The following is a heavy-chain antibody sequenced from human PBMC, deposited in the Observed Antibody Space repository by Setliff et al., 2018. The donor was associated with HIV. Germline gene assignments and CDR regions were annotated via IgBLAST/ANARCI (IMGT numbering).Heavy chain of an antibody. CDR1: GASLKSQY. CDR2: IYYSGDT. CDR3: ARDGAYYDFLTYYYPRYYFDY. J-gene: IGHJ4*02. V-gene: IGHV4-59*11. D-gene: IGHD3-9*01. Sequence: KASETLSLTCNVSGASLKSQYWSWIRQPPGKGLEWIGNIYYSGDTNYNPSLKSRVTISVDMSKNQFSLKLRSVIAADTAVYYCARDGAYYDFLTYYYPRYYFDYWGQGTLVTVSS.